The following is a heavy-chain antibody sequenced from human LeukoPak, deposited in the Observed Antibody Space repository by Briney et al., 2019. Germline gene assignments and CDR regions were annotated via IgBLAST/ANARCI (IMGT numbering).Heavy chain of an antibody. J-gene: IGHJ4*02. CDR2: INPNSGDT. V-gene: IGHV1-2*06. CDR3: ARDYCSSTSCLFDY. CDR1: GYTFTGYY. Sequence: ASVKVSCKASGYTFTGYYMHWVRQAPGQGLEWMGRINPNSGDTNYAQKFQGRGTMTRDTSISTAYMELSRPTSDDTAVYYCARDYCSSTSCLFDYWGQGTPVTVSS. D-gene: IGHD2-2*01.